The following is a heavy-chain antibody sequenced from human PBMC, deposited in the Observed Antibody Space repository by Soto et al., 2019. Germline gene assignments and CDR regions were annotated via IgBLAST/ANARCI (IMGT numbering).Heavy chain of an antibody. V-gene: IGHV3-23*01. D-gene: IGHD3-3*01. J-gene: IGHJ4*02. CDR1: GFTFSSYA. CDR2: ISGSGGST. Sequence: QPGGSLRLSCAASGFTFSSYAMGWARQAPGKGLEWVSAISGSGGSTYYADSVKGRFTISRDNSKNTLYLQMNSLRAEDTAVYYCAKADFWSGYLYYFDYWGQGTLVTVSS. CDR3: AKADFWSGYLYYFDY.